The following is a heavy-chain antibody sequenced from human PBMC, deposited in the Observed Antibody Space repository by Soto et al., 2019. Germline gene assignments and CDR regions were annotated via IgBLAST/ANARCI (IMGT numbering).Heavy chain of an antibody. J-gene: IGHJ5*02. D-gene: IGHD2-21*01. CDR3: ARPSCGARCSYGVWFDP. V-gene: IGHV2-5*02. Sequence: QITLKESGPTLVRPTQTLTLTCTLSGFSLTTSGVAVGWIRQPPGKALEWLALIYWDDEKWYSPSLKTRLTITTHTSNHHASLTLTQMAPLDTATYFFARPSCGARCSYGVWFDPWGQRTLVTVSS. CDR2: IYWDDEK. CDR1: GFSLTTSGVA.